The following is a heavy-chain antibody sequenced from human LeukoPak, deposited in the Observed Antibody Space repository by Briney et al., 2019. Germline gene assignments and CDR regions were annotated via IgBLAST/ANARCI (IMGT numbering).Heavy chain of an antibody. J-gene: IGHJ6*02. V-gene: IGHV4-34*01. Sequence: SETLSLTCAVYGGSFSGYYWSWIRQPPGKGLERIGEINHSGSTNYNPSLKSRVTISVDTSKNQFSLKLSSVTAADTAVYYCARGTSHSSRMDVWGQGTTVTVSS. CDR3: ARGTSHSSRMDV. D-gene: IGHD2-15*01. CDR2: INHSGST. CDR1: GGSFSGYY.